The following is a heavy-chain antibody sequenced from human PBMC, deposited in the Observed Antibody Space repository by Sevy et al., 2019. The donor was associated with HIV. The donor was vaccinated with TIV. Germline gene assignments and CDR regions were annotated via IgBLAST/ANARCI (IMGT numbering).Heavy chain of an antibody. Sequence: ASLKVSCKVSGYTLTELSMHWVRQAPGKGLEWMGGFDPEDGETIYAQKFQGRVTMTEDTSTDTAYMELSSLRSEDTAVYYCATSARKYYYDNSGYSYFDYWGQGTLVTVSS. D-gene: IGHD3-22*01. J-gene: IGHJ4*02. CDR3: ATSARKYYYDNSGYSYFDY. CDR1: GYTLTELS. V-gene: IGHV1-24*01. CDR2: FDPEDGET.